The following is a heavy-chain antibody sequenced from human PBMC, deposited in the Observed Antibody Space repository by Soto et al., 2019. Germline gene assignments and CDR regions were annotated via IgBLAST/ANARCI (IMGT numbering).Heavy chain of an antibody. D-gene: IGHD3-3*01. V-gene: IGHV3-23*01. CDR3: SALRIFGGPNG. J-gene: IGHJ6*02. CDR1: GITFSTYA. CDR2: ISESGGGT. Sequence: EVQLLESGGGLVQPGGSLRLSCAASGITFSTYAMRWVRQAPGKGLESVSVISESGGGTYYADSVKGRFTISRDNSKNPLLLQMKSLKAEETVVYFCSALRIFGGPNGWGQGTTVTVSS.